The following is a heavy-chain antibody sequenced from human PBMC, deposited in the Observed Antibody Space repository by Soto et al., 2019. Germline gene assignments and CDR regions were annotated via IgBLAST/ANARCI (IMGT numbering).Heavy chain of an antibody. CDR1: DGYSSGFY. J-gene: IGHJ2*01. D-gene: IGHD2-8*02. V-gene: IGHV4-34*01. Sequence: SDTCGVEDGYSSGFYWSRIRQPPGKGLEWIGEINHSGSTNYNPSLKSRVTISVDTSKNQFSLKLSSVTAADTAVYYCARGPTPTGFDLWGRGTLVTVSS. CDR2: INHSGST. CDR3: ARGPTPTGFDL.